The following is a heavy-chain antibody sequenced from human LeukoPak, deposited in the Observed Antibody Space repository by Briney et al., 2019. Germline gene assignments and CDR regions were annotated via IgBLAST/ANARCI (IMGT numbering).Heavy chain of an antibody. CDR3: ARGSGSSWYVDFYLDY. V-gene: IGHV3-48*01. D-gene: IGHD6-13*01. Sequence: GRSLRLSCAASGFTFSSYNMNWVRQAPGMGLERISFISTTGNTIYYADSVKGRFTISRDNAKNSLYLQMNSLRAEDTAVYYCARGSGSSWYVDFYLDYWGQGTLVTVSS. CDR2: ISTTGNTI. CDR1: GFTFSSYN. J-gene: IGHJ4*02.